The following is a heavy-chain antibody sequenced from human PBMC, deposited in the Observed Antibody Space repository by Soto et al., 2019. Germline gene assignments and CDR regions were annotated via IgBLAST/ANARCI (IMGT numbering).Heavy chain of an antibody. Sequence: SETLSLTCAASGVSISRGAYSWSWIRQPPGKGLEWIGNIYHSGSTYYNPSLRSRVTISVDTSKNQFSLKLNSATAADSAVYYCARLFSTFWHSFDYWGQGTLVTVSS. CDR3: ARLFSTFWHSFDY. CDR2: IYHSGST. V-gene: IGHV4-30-2*01. J-gene: IGHJ4*02. CDR1: GVSISRGAYS. D-gene: IGHD3-3*02.